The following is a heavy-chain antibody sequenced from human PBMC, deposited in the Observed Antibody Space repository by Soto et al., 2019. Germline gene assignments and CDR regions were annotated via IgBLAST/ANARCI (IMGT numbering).Heavy chain of an antibody. CDR2: IYTSGST. CDR3: ARACSSNSCYDVFDY. D-gene: IGHD2-2*01. Sequence: KPSETLSLTCTVSGGSINSYYWSWIRQPAGKGLEWIGRIYTSGSTNYNPSLKSRVTMSVDTSKNQFSLKLSSVTAADTAVYYCARACSSNSCYDVFDYWGQGTLVTVSS. J-gene: IGHJ4*02. CDR1: GGSINSYY. V-gene: IGHV4-4*07.